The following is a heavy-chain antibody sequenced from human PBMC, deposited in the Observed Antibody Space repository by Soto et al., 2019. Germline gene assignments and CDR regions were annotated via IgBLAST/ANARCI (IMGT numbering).Heavy chain of an antibody. D-gene: IGHD1-26*01. Sequence: EMQLVESGGGPVKPGESLRLSCTASGFTFINYCMNWVRQAPGKGLEWVSRICGSDTIHYGASVKGRFTISRDNAKNSLFLQMNSLIADDTAMYYCARDMWGQGMDVWGQGTTVTVSS. V-gene: IGHV3-21*06. CDR2: ICGSDTI. CDR1: GFTFINYC. J-gene: IGHJ6*02. CDR3: ARDMWGQGMDV.